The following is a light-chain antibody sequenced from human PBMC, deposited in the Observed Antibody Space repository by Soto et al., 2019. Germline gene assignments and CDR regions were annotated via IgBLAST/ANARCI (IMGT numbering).Light chain of an antibody. CDR2: DAS. V-gene: IGKV3-20*01. Sequence: EIVLTQSPGTLSSSPGERATLSCRASQSVSSSHLAWYQQKPGQAPRLVIYDASTRATGIPDRFSGSGSGTDFTLTISRLEPEDFAVYYCQQYGTSRTFGQGTKVEIK. J-gene: IGKJ1*01. CDR3: QQYGTSRT. CDR1: QSVSSSH.